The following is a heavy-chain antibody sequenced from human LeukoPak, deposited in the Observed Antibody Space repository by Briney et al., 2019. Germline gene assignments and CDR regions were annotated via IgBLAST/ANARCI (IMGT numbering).Heavy chain of an antibody. Sequence: GGSLRLSCAASGFTFSSYAMNWVRQAPGKGLEWVSYISSSGTTIYYADSVKGRFTISRDNAKNSLYLQMNSLRAEDTAVYYCARRYCSSTSCLIDYWGQGTLVTVSS. CDR1: GFTFSSYA. J-gene: IGHJ4*02. D-gene: IGHD2-2*01. CDR3: ARRYCSSTSCLIDY. V-gene: IGHV3-48*03. CDR2: ISSSGTTI.